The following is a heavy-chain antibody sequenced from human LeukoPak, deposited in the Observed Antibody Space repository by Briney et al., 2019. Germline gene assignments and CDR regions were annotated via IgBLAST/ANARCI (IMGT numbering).Heavy chain of an antibody. J-gene: IGHJ4*02. Sequence: PGRPLRLSCAASGFTFSSYAMHWVRQAPGKGLERGTIISYDGSNKYYADSVKGRFTISRDNSKNTLYLQMNSLRAEDTAVYYCARSYSSGWYYFDYWGQGTLVTVSS. CDR3: ARSYSSGWYYFDY. CDR1: GFTFSSYA. D-gene: IGHD6-19*01. CDR2: ISYDGSNK. V-gene: IGHV3-30*04.